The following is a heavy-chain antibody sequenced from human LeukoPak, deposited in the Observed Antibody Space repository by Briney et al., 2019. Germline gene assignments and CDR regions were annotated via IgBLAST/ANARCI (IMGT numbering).Heavy chain of an antibody. V-gene: IGHV3-53*01. CDR1: GFTVSSNS. CDR2: IYSGGSP. J-gene: IGHJ6*02. Sequence: PGGSLRLSCAASGFTVSSNSMSWVRQAPGKGLEWVSVIYSGGSPYFADSVKGRFTISRDNSKNTLYLQMNSLRAEDTAVYYCARGAGSYYYGMDVWGQGTTVTVSS. D-gene: IGHD1-26*01. CDR3: ARGAGSYYYGMDV.